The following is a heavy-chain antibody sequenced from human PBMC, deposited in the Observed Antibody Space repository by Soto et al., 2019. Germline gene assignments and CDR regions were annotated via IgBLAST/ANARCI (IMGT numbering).Heavy chain of an antibody. CDR2: MYNTGST. J-gene: IGHJ6*02. CDR3: ARDLWGYCGTDCYPLDV. Sequence: SETLPHTCTVSGGSISGYYWSWIRQPTGKGLEWIGYMYNTGSTVYNPSFKSRVTISVDTSKNQFSLKLNSVTAADTAVYYCARDLWGYCGTDCYPLDVWGQGTTVTVSS. CDR1: GGSISGYY. V-gene: IGHV4-59*01. D-gene: IGHD2-21*02.